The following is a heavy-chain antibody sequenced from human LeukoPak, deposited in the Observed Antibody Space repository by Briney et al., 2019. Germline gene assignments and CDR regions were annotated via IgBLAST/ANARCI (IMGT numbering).Heavy chain of an antibody. J-gene: IGHJ6*03. D-gene: IGHD5-12*01. CDR2: MNPNSGNT. CDR3: ARVATIDYYYYYMDV. CDR1: GYTFTSYD. Sequence: ASVKVSCKASGYTFTSYDINWVRQATGQGLEGMGWMNPNSGNTGYAQKFQGRVTMTRNTSISTAYMELSSLRSEDTAVYYCARVATIDYYYYYMDVWGKGTTVTISS. V-gene: IGHV1-8*01.